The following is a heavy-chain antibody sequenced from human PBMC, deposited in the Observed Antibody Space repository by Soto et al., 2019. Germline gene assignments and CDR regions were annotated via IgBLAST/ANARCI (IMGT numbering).Heavy chain of an antibody. D-gene: IGHD1-1*01. J-gene: IGHJ6*02. Sequence: QVQLVESGGGVVQPGKSLRLFCVASGFTFSSYGMHWVRQAPGKGLEWVAVISYDGSNTYYVDSVQGRFTISRDNSKNTLFLHMSSLRPEDTAVYYCARRLPRTDYGMDVWGQGTTVTVSS. CDR3: ARRLPRTDYGMDV. V-gene: IGHV3-30*03. CDR2: ISYDGSNT. CDR1: GFTFSSYG.